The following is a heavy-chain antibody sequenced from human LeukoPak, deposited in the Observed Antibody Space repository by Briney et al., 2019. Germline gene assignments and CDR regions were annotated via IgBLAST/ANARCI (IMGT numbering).Heavy chain of an antibody. CDR2: ISGSGGST. CDR3: ARGPYDSSAEHFDY. J-gene: IGHJ4*02. Sequence: GGSLRLSCAASGFTFSSYAMSWVRQAPGKGLEWVSAISGSGGSTYYADSVKGRFTISRDNSKNTLYLQMNSLRAEDTAVYYCARGPYDSSAEHFDYWGRGTLVTVSS. D-gene: IGHD3-22*01. CDR1: GFTFSSYA. V-gene: IGHV3-23*01.